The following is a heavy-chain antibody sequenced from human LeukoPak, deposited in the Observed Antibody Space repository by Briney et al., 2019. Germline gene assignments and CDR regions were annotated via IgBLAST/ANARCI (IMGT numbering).Heavy chain of an antibody. V-gene: IGHV4-30-2*01. D-gene: IGHD2-21*02. Sequence: PSETLSLTCAVSGGSISSGGYSWSWIRQPPGKGLEWIGYIYHSGSTYYNPSLKSRVTISVDTSKNQFSLKLSSVTAADTAVYYCARRSVMTAINFNAFDIWGQGTMVTVSS. CDR1: GGSISSGGYS. CDR3: ARRSVMTAINFNAFDI. J-gene: IGHJ3*02. CDR2: IYHSGST.